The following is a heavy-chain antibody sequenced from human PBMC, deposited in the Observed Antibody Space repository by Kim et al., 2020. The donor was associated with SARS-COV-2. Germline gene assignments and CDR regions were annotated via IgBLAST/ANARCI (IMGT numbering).Heavy chain of an antibody. D-gene: IGHD1-26*01. CDR3: AKAMGGGYYYGLFDY. V-gene: IGHV3-30*18. CDR1: GFTFSSYG. CDR2: ISYDGSNK. Sequence: GGSLRLSCAASGFTFSSYGMHWVRQAPGKGLEWVAVISYDGSNKYYADSVKGRFTISRDNSKNTLFLQMNSLRAEDTAVYYCAKAMGGGYYYGLFDYWGQGNLVTVSS. J-gene: IGHJ4*02.